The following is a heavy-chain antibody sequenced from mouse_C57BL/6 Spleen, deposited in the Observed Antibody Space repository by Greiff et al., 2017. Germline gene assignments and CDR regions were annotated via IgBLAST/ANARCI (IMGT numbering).Heavy chain of an antibody. CDR1: GFTFSNYW. V-gene: IGHV6-3*01. CDR2: IRLKSDNYAT. CDR3: TVDYGYFDV. J-gene: IGHJ1*03. Sequence: EVMLVESGGGLVQPGGSMKLSCVASGFTFSNYWMNWVRQSPEKGLEWVAQIRLKSDNYATHYAESVKGRFTIARDDSKSSVYLQMNNLRAEDTGIYYCTVDYGYFDVWSTGTTVTVSS.